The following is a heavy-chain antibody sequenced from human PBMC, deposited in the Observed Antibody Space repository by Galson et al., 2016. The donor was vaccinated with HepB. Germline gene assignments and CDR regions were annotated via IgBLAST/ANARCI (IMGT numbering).Heavy chain of an antibody. V-gene: IGHV3-30-3*01. Sequence: SLRLSCATSGITFSRLVMHWVRQAPGKGLEWVAVIGHDGTGKIYADAVGGRFTISKDDSRSTLYLQMDSLAPEDTAVYFFATAGRTSGRSDTFEFWGPGALVSVSS. D-gene: IGHD6-19*01. CDR2: IGHDGTGK. CDR1: GITFSRLV. CDR3: ATAGRTSGRSDTFEF. J-gene: IGHJ3*01.